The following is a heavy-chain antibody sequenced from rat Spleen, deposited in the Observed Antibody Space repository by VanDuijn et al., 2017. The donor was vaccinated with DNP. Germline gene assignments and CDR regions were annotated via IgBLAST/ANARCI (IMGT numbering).Heavy chain of an antibody. CDR2: ITSGTGTT. CDR1: GFTFSDYN. Sequence: EVQLVESGGVLVQPGRSLKLSCAASGFTFSDYNMAWVRQAPGKGLEWIASITSGTGTTSYADAVRGRFTISRDNAKSTLYLQMNSLRSEDMATYYCARHGRRVFDYWGQGVMVTVSS. CDR3: ARHGRRVFDY. J-gene: IGHJ2*01. D-gene: IGHD1-11*01. V-gene: IGHV5-22*01.